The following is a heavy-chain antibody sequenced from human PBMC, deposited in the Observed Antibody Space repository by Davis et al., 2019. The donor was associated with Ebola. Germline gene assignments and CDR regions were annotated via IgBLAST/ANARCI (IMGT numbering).Heavy chain of an antibody. CDR3: ARVLAARPWYFDL. J-gene: IGHJ2*01. CDR1: GFSLSSSW. V-gene: IGHV3-74*01. Sequence: PGGSLRLSCAASGFSLSSSWTHWVRQAPGKGLVWVSHINNDGSDTTYADSVKGRFTISRDNAKNTLYLQMNSLRAEDTAVYYCARVLAARPWYFDLWGRGTLVTVSS. D-gene: IGHD6-6*01. CDR2: INNDGSDT.